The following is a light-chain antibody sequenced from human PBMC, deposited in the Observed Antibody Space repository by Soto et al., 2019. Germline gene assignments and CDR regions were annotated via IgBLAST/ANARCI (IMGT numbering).Light chain of an antibody. J-gene: IGLJ1*01. Sequence: QSALTQPASVSGSPGQSIAISCTGTSSDIGGYNYVSWYQQHPGKAPKLILYDVGTCPSGVSDRFSGSKSGNTASLTISGLQAEDEADYYCSSYTPGSTLFGTGTKVTVL. CDR1: SSDIGGYNY. CDR2: DVG. V-gene: IGLV2-14*01. CDR3: SSYTPGSTL.